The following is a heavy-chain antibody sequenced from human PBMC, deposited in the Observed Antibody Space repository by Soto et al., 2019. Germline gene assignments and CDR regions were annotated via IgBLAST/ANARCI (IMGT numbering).Heavy chain of an antibody. J-gene: IGHJ4*03. V-gene: IGHV3-23*01. CDR3: TSGPYCDTSRCFPPHSYFAIHX. CDR2: ICCRDGTI. Sequence: PWGSLILSCAASGFTFTDFAMTWVRQAPGKGLEWVSYICCRDGTILYADSVKGRFAISRDNSKNTLYLQANSLRDEDTAVYYCTSGPYCDTSRCFPPHSYFAIHXSGRGTRVTVSX. CDR1: GFTFTDFA. D-gene: IGHD3-9*01.